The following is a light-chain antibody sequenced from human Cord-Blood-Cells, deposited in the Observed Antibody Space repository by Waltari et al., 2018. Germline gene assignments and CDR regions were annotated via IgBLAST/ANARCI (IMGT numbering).Light chain of an antibody. CDR3: QQYDNLPLT. CDR1: QDISNY. V-gene: IGKV1-33*01. CDR2: GAS. J-gene: IGKJ4*01. Sequence: DIQMTQSPSSLSASVGDRVTITCQASQDISNYLNWYQQKPGKATKLLIYGASNLETGVPSRFSGSGSGRDFTFTISSLQPEDIATYYCQQYDNLPLTFGGGTKVEIK.